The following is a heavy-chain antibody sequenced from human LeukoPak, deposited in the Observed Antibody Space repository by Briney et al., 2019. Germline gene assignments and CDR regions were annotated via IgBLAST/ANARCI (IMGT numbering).Heavy chain of an antibody. Sequence: GGSLRLSCEASGFTFVSCWMHWVGQDPGKGLVWVARINSDGSSTSYADSVKGRFTISRDNVKNTLYLQMSSLRVEDTAVYYCARVTSLTGTIFDSWGQGTLVTVSS. D-gene: IGHD1-7*01. CDR1: GFTFVSCW. V-gene: IGHV3-74*01. CDR3: ARVTSLTGTIFDS. J-gene: IGHJ4*02. CDR2: INSDGSST.